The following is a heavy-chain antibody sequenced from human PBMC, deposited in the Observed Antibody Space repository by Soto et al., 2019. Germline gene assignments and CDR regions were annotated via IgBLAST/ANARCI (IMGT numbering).Heavy chain of an antibody. Sequence: EVQLVESGGGLVQPGGSLRLSCAASGFTVSSNYMSWVRQAPGKGLEWVSVIYSGGSTYYADSVKGRFTISRDNSKNTLYLQMNSLRAEDTAVYYCARDLWIAARPDDKFDYWGHGTLVTVSS. CDR1: GFTVSSNY. D-gene: IGHD6-6*01. J-gene: IGHJ4*01. CDR2: IYSGGST. CDR3: ARDLWIAARPDDKFDY. V-gene: IGHV3-66*01.